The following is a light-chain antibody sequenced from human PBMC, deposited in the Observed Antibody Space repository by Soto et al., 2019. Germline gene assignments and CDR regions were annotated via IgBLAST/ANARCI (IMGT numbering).Light chain of an antibody. CDR1: SSNIGAGYD. CDR3: QSYDSSLSGSV. V-gene: IGLV1-40*01. Sequence: QAVVTQPPSVSGAPGQRVTISCTGSSSNIGAGYDVHWYQQLPGPAPKLHIYGNSHRPSGVPDRFSGSKSGTSASLAITGLQAEDEADYYCQSYDSSLSGSVFGGGTKLTVL. CDR2: GNS. J-gene: IGLJ3*02.